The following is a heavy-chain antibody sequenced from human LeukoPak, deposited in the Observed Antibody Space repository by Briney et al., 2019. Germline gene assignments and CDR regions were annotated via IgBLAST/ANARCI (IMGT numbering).Heavy chain of an antibody. CDR2: ISYDGSNK. D-gene: IGHD3-10*01. V-gene: IGHV3-30*18. Sequence: GRSLRLSCAASGFTFSSYGMHWVRQAPGKGLEWVAVISYDGSNKYYADSVKGRFTISRDNSKNTLYLEMNSLRPEDTAIYYCAKAKEITMVRGVLDYWGQGTLVTVSS. CDR1: GFTFSSYG. J-gene: IGHJ4*02. CDR3: AKAKEITMVRGVLDY.